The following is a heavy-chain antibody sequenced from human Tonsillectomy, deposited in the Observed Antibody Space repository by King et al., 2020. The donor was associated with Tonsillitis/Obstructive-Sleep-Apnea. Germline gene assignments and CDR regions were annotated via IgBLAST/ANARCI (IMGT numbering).Heavy chain of an antibody. CDR2: ISYDGSNK. CDR3: AKEGLWL. J-gene: IGHJ4*02. D-gene: IGHD5-12*01. Sequence: VQLVESGGGVVQPGRSLRLSCAASGFTFSSYGMHWVRQAPGKGLEWVAVISYDGSNKYYADSVKGRFTISRDNSKNTLYLQMNSLRAEDTAVYYCAKEGLWLWGQGTLVTVSS. CDR1: GFTFSSYG. V-gene: IGHV3-30*18.